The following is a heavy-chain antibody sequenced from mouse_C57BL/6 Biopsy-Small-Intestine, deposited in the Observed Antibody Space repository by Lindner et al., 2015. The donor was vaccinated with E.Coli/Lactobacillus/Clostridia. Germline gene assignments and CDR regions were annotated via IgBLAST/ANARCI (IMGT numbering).Heavy chain of an antibody. CDR3: ATDRPSVATPYYYHYGMDV. J-gene: IGHJ1*01. D-gene: IGHD1-1*01. CDR1: GYTLTDLS. Sequence: SVKVSCKVSGYTLTDLSMNWVRQAPGKGLEWMGGLDPEDGETIYAQKFQGRVTMTEDTSTDTAYMELSSLRSEDTAVYYCATDRPSVATPYYYHYGMDVWGQGTTVTVSS. CDR2: LDPEDGET. V-gene: IGHV1-18*01.